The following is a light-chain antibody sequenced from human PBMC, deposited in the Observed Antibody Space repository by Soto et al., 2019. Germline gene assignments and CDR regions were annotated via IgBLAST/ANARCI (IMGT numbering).Light chain of an antibody. V-gene: IGLV1-47*01. Sequence: QSVLTQPPSASGSPGQRVTISFSGSSSNIGSNYVYWYRHLPGTAPKLLIYRNNQRPSGVPDRFSGSKSGTSASLAISGLRSEDEADYYCAAWDDSLSGLYVFGTGTQLTVL. CDR3: AAWDDSLSGLYV. CDR1: SSNIGSNY. CDR2: RNN. J-gene: IGLJ1*01.